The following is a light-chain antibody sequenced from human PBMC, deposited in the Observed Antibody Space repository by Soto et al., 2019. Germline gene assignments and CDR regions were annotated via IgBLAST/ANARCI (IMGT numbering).Light chain of an antibody. CDR2: AAS. V-gene: IGKV1-12*01. CDR1: PGISSW. Sequence: DIQMTQSPSSVSASVGDRVTITCRASPGISSWLAWYQKKPGKAPKILIYAASSLQSGVPSRFSGSGSGTDFNLTISSLQTEEFATYYCQQANSFTITFGQGTRLEIK. CDR3: QQANSFTIT. J-gene: IGKJ5*01.